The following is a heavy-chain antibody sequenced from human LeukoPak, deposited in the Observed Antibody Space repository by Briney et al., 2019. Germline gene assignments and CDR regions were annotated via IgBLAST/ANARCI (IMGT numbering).Heavy chain of an antibody. CDR2: IRYDGSNK. V-gene: IGHV3-30*02. CDR3: AKVPNYGSGGAFDI. CDR1: GFTFSSYG. D-gene: IGHD3-10*01. Sequence: PGGSLRLSCAASGFTFSSYGMHWVRQAPGKGLEWVAFIRYDGSNKYYADSVKGRFTISRDNSKNTLYLQMNSLRAEDTAVYYCAKVPNYGSGGAFDIWGQGTMVTVSS. J-gene: IGHJ3*02.